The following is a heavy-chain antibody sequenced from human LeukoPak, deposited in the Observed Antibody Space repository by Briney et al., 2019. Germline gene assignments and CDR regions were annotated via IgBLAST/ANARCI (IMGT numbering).Heavy chain of an antibody. CDR3: ASDNVLRYFNGMDV. V-gene: IGHV3-33*01. CDR1: GFTFSSYG. D-gene: IGHD3-9*01. Sequence: QPGRSLRLSCAASGFTFSSYGMHWVRQAPGKGLGWVAVIWYDGSNKYYADSVKGRFTISRDNSTNTLYLQMNSLRVEDTAVYYCASDNVLRYFNGMDVWGQGTTVTVSS. CDR2: IWYDGSNK. J-gene: IGHJ6*02.